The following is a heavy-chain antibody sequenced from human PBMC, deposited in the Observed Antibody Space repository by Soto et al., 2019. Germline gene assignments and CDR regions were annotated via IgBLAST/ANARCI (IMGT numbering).Heavy chain of an antibody. D-gene: IGHD2-15*01. J-gene: IGHJ6*02. CDR2: ISYDGSNK. CDR1: GFTFSSYG. Sequence: QVQLVESGGGVVQPGRSLRLSCAASGFTFSSYGMHWVRQAPGKGLEWVAVISYDGSNKYYADSVKGRFTISRDNSKNTLYLQRNSLRAEDTAVYYCASPGAVVAATHYYYYGMDVWGQGTTVTVSS. V-gene: IGHV3-30*03. CDR3: ASPGAVVAATHYYYYGMDV.